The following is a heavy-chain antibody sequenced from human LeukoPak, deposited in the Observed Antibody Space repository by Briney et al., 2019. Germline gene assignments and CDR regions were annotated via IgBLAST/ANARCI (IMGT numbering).Heavy chain of an antibody. J-gene: IGHJ4*02. V-gene: IGHV4-59*01. D-gene: IGHD3-22*01. CDR1: GGSISSYY. CDR2: IYYSGST. Sequence: SETLSLTCTVSGGSISSYYWSWIRQPPGKGLEWIGYIYYSGSTNYNPSLKSRVTISVDTSKNQFSLKLSSVTAADTAVYYCARKGDYYDSSGYRYWGQGTLVTVSS. CDR3: ARKGDYYDSSGYRY.